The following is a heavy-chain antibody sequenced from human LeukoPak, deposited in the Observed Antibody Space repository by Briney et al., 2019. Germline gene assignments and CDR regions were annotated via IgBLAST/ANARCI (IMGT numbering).Heavy chain of an antibody. V-gene: IGHV3-21*01. CDR1: GFTLTSYG. J-gene: IGHJ4*02. CDR3: ARDLQAVSGHDSSLDY. D-gene: IGHD5-12*01. CDR2: ISSGGGYI. Sequence: KPGGSLRLSCAASGFTLTSYGMNWVRQAPGKGLEWVSSISSGGGYIYYADSLKGRFTISRDNPKNSLFLQMNSLRAEDTAVYYCARDLQAVSGHDSSLDYWGQGTLVIVSS.